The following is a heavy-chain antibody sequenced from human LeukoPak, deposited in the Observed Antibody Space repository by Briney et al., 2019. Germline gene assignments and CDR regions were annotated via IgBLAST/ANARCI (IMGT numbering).Heavy chain of an antibody. D-gene: IGHD2-15*01. J-gene: IGHJ3*02. Sequence: GGALEISCKGSGYHFTSYWIGWVRQRPGKGLEWMGIIYPGDSDTRYSPSFQGQVTISADKSISTAYLQWSSLKASDTAMYYCARVAELYPRSAFDIWGQGTMVTVSS. V-gene: IGHV5-51*01. CDR3: ARVAELYPRSAFDI. CDR2: IYPGDSDT. CDR1: GYHFTSYW.